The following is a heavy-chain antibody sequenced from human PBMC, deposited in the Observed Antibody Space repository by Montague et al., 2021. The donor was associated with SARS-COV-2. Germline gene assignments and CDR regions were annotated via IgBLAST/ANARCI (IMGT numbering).Heavy chain of an antibody. Sequence: SETLSLTCTVSGGSISGSSYYWGWTRQSPGKGLEWIGSIYYSGSTYYNPSLKSRVTISVDTSKNQFSLQLDSVTPEDTAVYYCARGDGLGPYTGYAFDIWGQGTLVTVSS. V-gene: IGHV4-39*01. CDR2: IYYSGST. D-gene: IGHD3-16*01. CDR3: ARGDGLGPYTGYAFDI. J-gene: IGHJ3*02. CDR1: GGSISGSSYY.